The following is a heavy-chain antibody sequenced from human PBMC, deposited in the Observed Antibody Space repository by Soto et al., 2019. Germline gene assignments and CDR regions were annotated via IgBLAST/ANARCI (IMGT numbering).Heavy chain of an antibody. CDR1: GYSFTTYW. CDR2: IYPCDSHT. Sequence: GASLKISCKASGYSFTTYWIGWVRQMPGKGLEWMGLIYPCDSHTRYSPSFQGQVIISADKSIRPASLQWSSLKSSDTALYYCGSQRSGTSNWTSNDCDIRGRGTMGT. V-gene: IGHV5-51*01. CDR3: GSQRSGTSNWTSNDCDI. D-gene: IGHD2-2*01. J-gene: IGHJ3*02.